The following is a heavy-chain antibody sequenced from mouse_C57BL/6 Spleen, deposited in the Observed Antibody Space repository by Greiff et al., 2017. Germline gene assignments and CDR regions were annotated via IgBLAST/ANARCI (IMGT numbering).Heavy chain of an antibody. V-gene: IGHV1-64*01. CDR2: IHPNSGST. J-gene: IGHJ4*01. CDR1: GYTFTSYW. Sequence: VQLQQPGAELVKPGASVKLSCKASGYTFTSYWMHWVKQRPGQGLEWIGMIHPNSGSTNYNEKFKSKATLTVDKSSSTAYMQLSSLTSEDSAVYYCARSWLLRYYAMDYWGQGTSVTVSS. CDR3: ARSWLLRYYAMDY. D-gene: IGHD2-3*01.